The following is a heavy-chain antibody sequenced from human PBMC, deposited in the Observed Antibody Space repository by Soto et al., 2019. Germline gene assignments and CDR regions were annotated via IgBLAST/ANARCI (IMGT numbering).Heavy chain of an antibody. D-gene: IGHD5-12*01. Sequence: EVHLLESGGGLVQPGGSLRLSCAASGFIFSSYAMSWVRQAPGKGLEWLSGISGSAGSTYYADSVKGRFTISRDNSNNTLYLQIYSLRAEDTAVYYCAKDEVATAPECFDYWGQGTLVTVSS. CDR2: ISGSAGST. CDR3: AKDEVATAPECFDY. J-gene: IGHJ4*02. CDR1: GFIFSSYA. V-gene: IGHV3-23*01.